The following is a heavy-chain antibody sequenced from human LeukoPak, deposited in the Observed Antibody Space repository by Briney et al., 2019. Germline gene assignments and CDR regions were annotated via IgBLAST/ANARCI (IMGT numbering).Heavy chain of an antibody. CDR2: IYTSGST. CDR3: ARDSHPGVWFDP. V-gene: IGHV4-4*07. D-gene: IGHD3-10*01. J-gene: IGHJ5*02. Sequence: SETLSLTCTVSGGSISSYYWSWIRQPAGKGLEWIGRIYTSGSTNYNPSLESRVTMSVDTSKNQFSPKLSSVTAADTAVYYCARDSHPGVWFDPWGQGTLVTVSS. CDR1: GGSISSYY.